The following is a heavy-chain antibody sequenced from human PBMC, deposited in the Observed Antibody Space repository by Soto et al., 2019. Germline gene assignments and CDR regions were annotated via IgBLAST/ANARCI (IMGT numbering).Heavy chain of an antibody. Sequence: ASVNVSCHASGYTFTGYSMHWVRRAPGERLEWMGWINAGNGNTKYSQKFQGRVTITRDTSASTAYMELSSLRSEDTAVYYCAREGYCSGGSCYGNDAFDIWGQGTMVTVS. CDR3: AREGYCSGGSCYGNDAFDI. CDR2: INAGNGNT. J-gene: IGHJ3*02. CDR1: GYTFTGYS. V-gene: IGHV1-3*01. D-gene: IGHD2-15*01.